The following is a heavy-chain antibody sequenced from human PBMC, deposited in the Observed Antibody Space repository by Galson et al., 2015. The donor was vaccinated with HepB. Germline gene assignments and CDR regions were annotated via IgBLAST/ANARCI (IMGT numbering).Heavy chain of an antibody. J-gene: IGHJ4*02. CDR1: GFTFNTYG. D-gene: IGHD3-22*01. Sequence: SLRLSCAASGFTFNTYGIHWVRQAPGKGLEWVAVIWYDGSRQYYADYVKGRFTISRDNSKNTVYLEINSLRAEDTAVYYCARDFSPTNRVIGGRGGLNYWGQGTLVTVSS. CDR2: IWYDGSRQ. V-gene: IGHV3-33*01. CDR3: ARDFSPTNRVIGGRGGLNY.